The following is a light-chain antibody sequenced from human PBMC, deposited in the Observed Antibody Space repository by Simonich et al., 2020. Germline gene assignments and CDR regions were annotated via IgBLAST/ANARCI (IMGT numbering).Light chain of an antibody. CDR1: QGISSY. V-gene: IGKV1-9*01. J-gene: IGKJ4*01. CDR2: AAS. Sequence: IQLTQSPSFLSASVGDRVTITCRASQGISSYLALYQQKPGKATKLLIYAASTLQSGGPSRFSGSGSGTEFTRTISSLQPEDFATYYCQQANSFPLTFGGGTKVEIK. CDR3: QQANSFPLT.